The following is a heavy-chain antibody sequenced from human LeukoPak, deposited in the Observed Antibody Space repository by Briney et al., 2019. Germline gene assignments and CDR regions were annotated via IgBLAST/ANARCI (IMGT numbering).Heavy chain of an antibody. CDR1: GGSISSGGYY. Sequence: PSETLSLTCTVSGGSISSGGYYWSWIRQPPGKGLEWIGYIYHSGSTYYNPSLKSRVTISVDRSKNQFSLKLSSVTAADTAVYYCARVVVAATPIFDYWGQGTLVTVSS. V-gene: IGHV4-30-2*01. CDR2: IYHSGST. CDR3: ARVVVAATPIFDY. J-gene: IGHJ4*02. D-gene: IGHD2-15*01.